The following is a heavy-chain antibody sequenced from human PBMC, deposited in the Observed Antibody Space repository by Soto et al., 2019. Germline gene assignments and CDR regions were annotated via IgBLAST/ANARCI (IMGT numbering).Heavy chain of an antibody. CDR1: GGPISSSNW. J-gene: IGHJ4*02. V-gene: IGHV4-4*02. CDR3: ASFEQQPFDY. CDR2: IYHSGSA. Sequence: PSETLSLTCAVSGGPISSSNWWRWVRQPPGKVLEWIGQIYHSGSANNNPSLKSRVTLSVAKSKNQFSLKLSSVTAADTAVYYCASFEQQPFDYWGQGTLVTVSS. D-gene: IGHD6-13*01.